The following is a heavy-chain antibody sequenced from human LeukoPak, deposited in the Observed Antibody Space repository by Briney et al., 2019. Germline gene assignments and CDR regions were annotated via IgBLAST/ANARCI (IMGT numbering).Heavy chain of an antibody. V-gene: IGHV3-73*01. CDR1: GFSFSGST. J-gene: IGHJ4*02. Sequence: PGGALRLSCAASGFSFSGSTTHWVRQASGKGREWVGRIRSKADSYATAYAASVKGRFTISRDDSKNTAYLQMNSLKTEDTAMYYCSRLCGGDCNKGDYWGQGTLVTVSS. CDR2: IRSKADSYAT. CDR3: SRLCGGDCNKGDY. D-gene: IGHD2-21*02.